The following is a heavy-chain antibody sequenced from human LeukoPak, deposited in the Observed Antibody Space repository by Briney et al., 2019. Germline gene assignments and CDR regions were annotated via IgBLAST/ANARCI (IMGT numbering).Heavy chain of an antibody. V-gene: IGHV3-23*01. J-gene: IGHJ4*02. D-gene: IGHD6-19*01. Sequence: GGSLRLSCVASGFTFNTYAMNWVRQSPGKGLEWVSGISGSGDSTYYADPVKGRFTISRDNSRNTLYLQMNSLRAEDTAIYYCAMFYIAVAGQHDYWGQGTLVTVSS. CDR1: GFTFNTYA. CDR2: ISGSGDST. CDR3: AMFYIAVAGQHDY.